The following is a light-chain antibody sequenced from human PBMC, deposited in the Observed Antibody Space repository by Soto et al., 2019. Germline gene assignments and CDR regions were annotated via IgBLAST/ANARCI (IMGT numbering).Light chain of an antibody. Sequence: QCALTQPRSVYGSPGQSVTISCTGTSSDVGGYNYVSWYQQHPGKAPKLMIYDVSKRPSGVPDRFSGSKSGNTASLTISGLQAEDEADYYCCSYAGSYTFVVFGGGTKLTVL. J-gene: IGLJ2*01. CDR3: CSYAGSYTFVV. V-gene: IGLV2-11*01. CDR2: DVS. CDR1: SSDVGGYNY.